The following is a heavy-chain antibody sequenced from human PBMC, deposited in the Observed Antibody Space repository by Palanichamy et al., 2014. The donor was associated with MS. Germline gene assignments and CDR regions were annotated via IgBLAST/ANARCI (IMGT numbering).Heavy chain of an antibody. J-gene: IGHJ4*02. Sequence: QVQLVQSGAEVKKPGASVKVSCEASGNAFSNHYVHWVRQAPGQGLEWMGRFNPSGGSRSYAQKFQDRVSMTRDTSTNTAYMELRSLKSDDTAVYYCARDWEDILLVDYFDSWGQGTLVTVS. V-gene: IGHV1-46*01. CDR3: ARDWEDILLVDYFDS. D-gene: IGHD2-8*02. CDR1: GNAFSNHY. CDR2: FNPSGGSR.